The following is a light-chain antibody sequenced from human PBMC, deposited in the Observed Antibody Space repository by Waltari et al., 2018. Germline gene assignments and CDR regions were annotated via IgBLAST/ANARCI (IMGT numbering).Light chain of an antibody. V-gene: IGKV1-5*03. CDR3: QQYNSYPWT. Sequence: DIKLTQSPSTLSASVGDRVTITCRASQSISSLLAWYQQKAGKAPKLLIYKTSYLESGVPSRFSGSGSGTDFTLTISSLQPDDFATYYCQQYNSYPWTFGQGTKVEIK. CDR1: QSISSL. CDR2: KTS. J-gene: IGKJ1*01.